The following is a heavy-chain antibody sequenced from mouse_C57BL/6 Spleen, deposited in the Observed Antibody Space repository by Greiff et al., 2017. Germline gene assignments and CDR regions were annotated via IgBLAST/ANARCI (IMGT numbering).Heavy chain of an antibody. CDR2: IRNKANGYTT. CDR3: ARYTYGSSSYFDV. Sequence: EVQLQQSGGGLVQPGGSLSLSCAASGFTFTDYYMSWVRQPPGKALEWLGFIRNKANGYTTEYSASVKGRFTISRDNSQSILYLQMNALRAEDSATYYCARYTYGSSSYFDVWGTGTTVTVSS. V-gene: IGHV7-3*01. D-gene: IGHD1-1*01. CDR1: GFTFTDYY. J-gene: IGHJ1*03.